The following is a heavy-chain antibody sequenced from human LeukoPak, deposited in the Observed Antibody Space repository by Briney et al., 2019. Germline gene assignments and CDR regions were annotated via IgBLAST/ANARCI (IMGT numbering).Heavy chain of an antibody. CDR2: IIPIFGTA. CDR3: ARGRMAGTYVFDS. Sequence: GASVKVSCKASGGTYSSYAISWVRQAPGQGLEWMGGIIPIFGTANYAQKFQGRVTITADESTSTAYMELSSLRFEDTAVYYCARGRMAGTYVFDSWGQGTLVTVSS. V-gene: IGHV1-69*13. J-gene: IGHJ4*02. CDR1: GGTYSSYA. D-gene: IGHD6-19*01.